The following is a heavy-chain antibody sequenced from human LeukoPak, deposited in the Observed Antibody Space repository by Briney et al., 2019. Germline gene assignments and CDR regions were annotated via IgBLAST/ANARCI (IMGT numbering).Heavy chain of an antibody. CDR3: ARAGWELQRTTKTRFDY. CDR1: GYTFTNYG. Sequence: GASVKVSCKASGYTFTNYGVAWVRQAPGQGLEWMGWISVYSGDTNSAQKFLGRVTMTTDTSTTTAYMELGSLTSDDTAVYYCARAGWELQRTTKTRFDYWGQGTLVTVSS. J-gene: IGHJ4*02. CDR2: ISVYSGDT. V-gene: IGHV1-18*01. D-gene: IGHD1-26*01.